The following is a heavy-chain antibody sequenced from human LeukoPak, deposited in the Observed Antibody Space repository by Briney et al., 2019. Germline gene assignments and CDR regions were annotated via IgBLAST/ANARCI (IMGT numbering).Heavy chain of an antibody. CDR2: ISYSGDI. D-gene: IGHD2-2*01. V-gene: IGHV4-59*01. Sequence: ASETLSLTCTVSGGSISSYYWSWIRQPPGKGLEWIGYISYSGDITYNPSLRSRVAISVDTSKNQFSLRLSSVTAADTAVYYCARGVSTMTRFDSWGRGTLVTVSS. CDR1: GGSISSYY. J-gene: IGHJ4*02. CDR3: ARGVSTMTRFDS.